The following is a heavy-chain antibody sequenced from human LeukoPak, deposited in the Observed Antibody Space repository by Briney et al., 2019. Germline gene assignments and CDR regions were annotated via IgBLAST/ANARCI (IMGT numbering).Heavy chain of an antibody. CDR1: GYTFTVYY. J-gene: IGHJ4*02. CDR3: ARGGLWFGESIDY. V-gene: IGHV1-2*02. Sequence: ASVKVSCKASGYTFTVYYMHWVRQAPGQGLEWMGWINPNSGGTIYAQKFRGRVTMTRDTSISTAYMELSRLRSDDTALYYCARGGLWFGESIDYWGQGTLVTVS. CDR2: INPNSGGT. D-gene: IGHD3-10*01.